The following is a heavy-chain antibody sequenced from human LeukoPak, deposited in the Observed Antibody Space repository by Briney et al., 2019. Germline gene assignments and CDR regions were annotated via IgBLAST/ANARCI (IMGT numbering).Heavy chain of an antibody. D-gene: IGHD3-22*01. V-gene: IGHV3-30*18. CDR3: AKVDSSSGYYSPTFDY. Sequence: PGGSLRLSCAASGFTFSSYGMHWVRQAPGKGLEWVAVISYDGSNKYYADSVKGRFTISRDNSKNTLYLQMNSLRAEDTAVYYCAKVDSSSGYYSPTFDYWGQGTLVTVSS. CDR2: ISYDGSNK. CDR1: GFTFSSYG. J-gene: IGHJ4*02.